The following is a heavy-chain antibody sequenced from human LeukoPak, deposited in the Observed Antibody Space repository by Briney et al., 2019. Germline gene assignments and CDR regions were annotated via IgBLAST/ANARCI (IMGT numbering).Heavy chain of an antibody. CDR1: GFTFDDYG. CDR2: INWNGGST. V-gene: IGHV3-20*04. J-gene: IGHJ3*02. D-gene: IGHD3-10*01. Sequence: PGGSLRLSCAASGFTFDDYGMSWVRRAPGKGLEWVSGINWNGGSTGYADSVKGRFTISRDNAKNSLYLQVSSLRAEDTAWYYCARGQNYYGSGSQTFDIWGQGTMVTVSS. CDR3: ARGQNYYGSGSQTFDI.